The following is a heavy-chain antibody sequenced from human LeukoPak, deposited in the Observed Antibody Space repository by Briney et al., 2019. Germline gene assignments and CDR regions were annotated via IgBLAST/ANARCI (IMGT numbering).Heavy chain of an antibody. Sequence: GGSLRLSCAASGFTFSTYAMHWVRQAPGKGLEWLAVLSSDGGNEYYADSVKGRFTISRDNSKSTLYLQMNSLRTEDAAVYYCARVGLIAAVDSFDYWGQGTLVTVSS. J-gene: IGHJ4*02. CDR2: LSSDGGNE. CDR3: ARVGLIAAVDSFDY. V-gene: IGHV3-30*04. CDR1: GFTFSTYA. D-gene: IGHD6-13*01.